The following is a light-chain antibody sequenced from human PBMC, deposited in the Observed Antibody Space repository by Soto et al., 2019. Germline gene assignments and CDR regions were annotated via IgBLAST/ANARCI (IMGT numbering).Light chain of an antibody. CDR2: GSD. CDR3: SSYGGSKNLV. V-gene: IGLV1-44*01. Sequence: QSVLTQPPSASGTPGQRVTISCSGSSSNIGSKTVNWYQQLPGTAPKLLIYGSDQRPSGVPDRFSGSKSGNTASLTVSGLQAEDEADYSCSSYGGSKNLVFGGGTHPTVL. CDR1: SSNIGSKT. J-gene: IGLJ2*01.